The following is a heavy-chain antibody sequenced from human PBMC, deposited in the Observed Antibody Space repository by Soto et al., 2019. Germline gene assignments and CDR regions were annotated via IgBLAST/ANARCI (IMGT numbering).Heavy chain of an antibody. V-gene: IGHV1-2*02. CDR2: INPNSGGT. CDR3: ARGVVVVVDVTDYYYGMDV. D-gene: IGHD2-15*01. J-gene: IGHJ6*02. Sequence: ASVKVSCKASGYTFTGYYMHWVRQAPGQGLEWMGWINPNSGGTNYAQKFQGRVTMTRDTSISTAYMELSRLRSDDTAVYYCARGVVVVVDVTDYYYGMDVCGQGPTVTVYS. CDR1: GYTFTGYY.